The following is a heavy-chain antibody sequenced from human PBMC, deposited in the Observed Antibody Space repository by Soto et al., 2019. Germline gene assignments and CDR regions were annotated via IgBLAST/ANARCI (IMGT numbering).Heavy chain of an antibody. Sequence: EVQMVNSGGALVQPGGSLKLSCAASGFSFSGSSIHWVRQASGKGLEWVGRIRSKANSYATHFAASVKGRFTISRDDSQKTEYRLMNSLKPEDTAGYYCTGPGEYSGSDSAYGGQGPLVTV. D-gene: IGHD5-12*01. J-gene: IGHJ4*02. V-gene: IGHV3-73*01. CDR3: TGPGEYSGSDSAY. CDR2: IRSKANSYAT. CDR1: GFSFSGSS.